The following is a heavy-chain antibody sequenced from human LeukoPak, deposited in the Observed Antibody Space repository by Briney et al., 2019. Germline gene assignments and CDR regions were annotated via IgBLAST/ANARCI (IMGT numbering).Heavy chain of an antibody. D-gene: IGHD6-13*01. CDR1: GYTFTSYG. J-gene: IGHJ6*02. V-gene: IGHV1-69*13. CDR3: ARRKLVDGNYGMDV. CDR2: IIPIFGTA. Sequence: SVKVSCKASGYTFTSYGISWVRQAPGQGLEWMGGIIPIFGTANYAQKFQGRVTITADESTSTAYMELSSLRSEDTAVYYCARRKLVDGNYGMDVWGQGTTVTVSS.